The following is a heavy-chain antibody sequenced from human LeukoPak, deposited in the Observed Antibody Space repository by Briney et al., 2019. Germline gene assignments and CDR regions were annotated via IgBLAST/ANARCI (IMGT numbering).Heavy chain of an antibody. Sequence: SETLSLTCTVSGGSVSSGSYYWSWIRQPPEKGLEWIGYIYYSGSTNYNPSLKSRVTISVDTSKNQFSLKLSSVTAADTAVYYRAGGMGGLLDVDYWGQGTLVTVSS. CDR2: IYYSGST. V-gene: IGHV4-61*01. D-gene: IGHD3/OR15-3a*01. CDR1: GGSVSSGSYY. J-gene: IGHJ4*02. CDR3: AGGMGGLLDVDY.